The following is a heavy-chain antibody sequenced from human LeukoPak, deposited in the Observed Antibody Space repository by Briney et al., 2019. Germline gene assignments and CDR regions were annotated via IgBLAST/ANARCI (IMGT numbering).Heavy chain of an antibody. D-gene: IGHD4-23*01. CDR1: GFTFSNYA. Sequence: GGSLRLSCAASGFTFSNYAISWVRQAPGKGLGWVSTISNTGVSTYYADSVKGRFTISRDNSKDTLYLQMNSLRAEDTALYYCAKDHTSVVPAAPVDYWGQGTLVTVSS. V-gene: IGHV3-23*01. J-gene: IGHJ4*02. CDR2: ISNTGVST. CDR3: AKDHTSVVPAAPVDY.